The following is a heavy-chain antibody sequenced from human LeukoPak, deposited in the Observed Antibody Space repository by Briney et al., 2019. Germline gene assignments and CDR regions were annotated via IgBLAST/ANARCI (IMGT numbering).Heavy chain of an antibody. CDR1: GFTFSNAW. CDR3: TTEHSSGWQPLDY. Sequence: GGSLRLSCAASGFTFSNAWMSWVRQAPGKGLEWVGRIKSKTDGGTTDHAAPVKGRFTISRDDSKNTLYLQMNSLKTEDTAVYYCTTEHSSGWQPLDYWGQGTLVTVSS. V-gene: IGHV3-15*01. CDR2: IKSKTDGGTT. D-gene: IGHD6-19*01. J-gene: IGHJ4*02.